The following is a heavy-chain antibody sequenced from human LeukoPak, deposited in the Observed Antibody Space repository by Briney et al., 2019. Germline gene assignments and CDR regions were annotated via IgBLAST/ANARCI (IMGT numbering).Heavy chain of an antibody. CDR2: VKQDGSSQ. CDR3: ARWGDGKRFDY. Sequence: PGGSLRVSCPASGFTFRNYGMHWVRQAPGQGLEWVALVKQDGSSQYYAHSVKGRFTISRDNSKNTLSLEMDSLRDEDTAMYYCARWGDGKRFDYWGQGTPVTVSS. V-gene: IGHV3-33*01. J-gene: IGHJ4*02. CDR1: GFTFRNYG. D-gene: IGHD2-21*02.